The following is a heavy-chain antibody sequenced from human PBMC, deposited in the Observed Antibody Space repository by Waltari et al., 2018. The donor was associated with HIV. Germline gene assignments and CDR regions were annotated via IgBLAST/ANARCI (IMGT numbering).Heavy chain of an antibody. CDR2: IYYSGST. V-gene: IGHV4-39*01. D-gene: IGHD3-22*01. Sequence: QLQLQESGPGLVKPSETLSLTCTVSGGSISSSSYYWGWIRPPPGKGLWWIGSIYYSGSTYYNPSLKSRVTISVDTSKNQFSLKLSSVTAADTAVYYCARGDNYYDSSGYYSSLHLFDYWGQGTLVTVSS. CDR1: GGSISSSSYY. J-gene: IGHJ4*02. CDR3: ARGDNYYDSSGYYSSLHLFDY.